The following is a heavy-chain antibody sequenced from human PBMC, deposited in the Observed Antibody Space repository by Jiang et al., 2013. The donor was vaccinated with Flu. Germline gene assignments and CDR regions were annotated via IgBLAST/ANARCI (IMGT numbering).Heavy chain of an antibody. Sequence: GLVKPSETLSLTCTVSGGSIGSYYWSWIRQPPGKGLEWIGYIYYSGSTNYNPSLKSRVTISVDTSKNQFSLKLSSVTAADTAVYYCARQTDYYGSGSPEYYFDYWGQGTLVTVSS. D-gene: IGHD3-10*01. CDR1: GGSIGSYY. V-gene: IGHV4-59*13. J-gene: IGHJ4*02. CDR2: IYYSGST. CDR3: ARQTDYYGSGSPEYYFDY.